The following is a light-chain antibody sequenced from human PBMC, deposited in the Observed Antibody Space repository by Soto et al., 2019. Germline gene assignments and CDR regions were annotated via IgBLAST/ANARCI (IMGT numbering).Light chain of an antibody. CDR1: QSISNF. V-gene: IGKV1-39*01. Sequence: DIQMTQSPSSLSASVGDRVTITCRASQSISNFLNWYQQKPGKAPNLLIYAASSLQSGVPSRFSGSGSGTEFTLTISSLQPDDFATYYCQQYYRSSITFGQGTRLEI. J-gene: IGKJ5*01. CDR3: QQYYRSSIT. CDR2: AAS.